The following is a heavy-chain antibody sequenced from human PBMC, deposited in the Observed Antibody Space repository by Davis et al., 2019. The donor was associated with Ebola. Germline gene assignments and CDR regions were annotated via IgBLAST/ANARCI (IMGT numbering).Heavy chain of an antibody. D-gene: IGHD1-26*01. CDR2: IYYSGST. V-gene: IGHV4-59*01. Sequence: SETLSLTCSVSGGSMRSYYWTWIRQPPGKGLEWIGYIYYSGSTKYNPSLKSRVTISADTSKNQFSLKMSSVTAADTAVYYCAKQRGVGAIDYDYWGRGTVVTVSS. J-gene: IGHJ4*02. CDR1: GGSMRSYY. CDR3: AKQRGVGAIDYDY.